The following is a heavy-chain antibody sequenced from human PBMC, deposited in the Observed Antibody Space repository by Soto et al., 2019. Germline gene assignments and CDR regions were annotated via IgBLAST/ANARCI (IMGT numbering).Heavy chain of an antibody. CDR3: AREGVSGSPDWYFDL. J-gene: IGHJ2*01. V-gene: IGHV4-30-2*01. CDR1: GGSISSGGDS. Sequence: QLQLQESGSGLVKPSQTLSLTCAVSGGSISSGGDSWSWIRQPPGKGLEWIGYIVPSGRTYYNPVLKSRVTISIDNSKTQSSLRLTSVTAAYTAVYYGAREGVSGSPDWYFDLWGRGPLVTVSS. CDR2: IVPSGRT. D-gene: IGHD2-15*01.